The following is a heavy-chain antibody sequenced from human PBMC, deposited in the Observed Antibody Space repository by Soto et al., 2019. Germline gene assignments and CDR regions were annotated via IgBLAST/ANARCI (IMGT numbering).Heavy chain of an antibody. V-gene: IGHV3-23*01. CDR2: ISGSGGST. D-gene: IGHD3-22*01. Sequence: GGSLRLSCAAPGFTFSSYAMSWVRQAPGKGLEWVSAISGSGGSTYYADSVKGRFTISRDNSKNTLYLQMNSLRAEDTAVYYCAKDEMLYDSSGYYVYYFDYWGQGTLVTVSS. J-gene: IGHJ4*02. CDR1: GFTFSSYA. CDR3: AKDEMLYDSSGYYVYYFDY.